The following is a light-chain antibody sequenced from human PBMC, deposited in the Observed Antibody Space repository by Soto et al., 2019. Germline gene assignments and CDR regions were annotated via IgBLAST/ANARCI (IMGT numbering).Light chain of an antibody. V-gene: IGKV3-15*01. Sequence: EVVLTQSPVTLSLSPGERATLSCRASQSFRGLLAWYQQKPGQAPRLLIYDASTRATGIPARFSGSGSGTEFTLTISSLQSVDFAVYSCQQYNNWPWTFGQGTKV. CDR1: QSFRGL. CDR3: QQYNNWPWT. J-gene: IGKJ1*01. CDR2: DAS.